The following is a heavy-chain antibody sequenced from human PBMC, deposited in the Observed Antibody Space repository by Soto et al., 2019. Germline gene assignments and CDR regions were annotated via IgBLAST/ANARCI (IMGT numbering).Heavy chain of an antibody. CDR2: INTDGTRI. Sequence: EVQLVESGGGLVQPGGSLRLSCAASGFTFSGYWMHWVRLAPGKGLVGVSRINTDGTRIDYADFVEGRFTISRDNAKKTLYLQIYNLRVEDTGVYFCARRRGTANSAFDIWGQGTMVTVSS. CDR1: GFTFSGYW. V-gene: IGHV3-74*01. D-gene: IGHD2-21*02. CDR3: ARRRGTANSAFDI. J-gene: IGHJ3*02.